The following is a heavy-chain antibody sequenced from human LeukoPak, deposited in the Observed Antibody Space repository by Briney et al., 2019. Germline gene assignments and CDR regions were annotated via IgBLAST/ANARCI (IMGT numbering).Heavy chain of an antibody. CDR2: IIPIFGTA. CDR1: GGTFSSYA. V-gene: IGHV1-69*13. Sequence: EASVEVSCKASGGTFSSYAISWVRQAPGQGLEWMGGIIPIFGTANYAQKFQGRVTITADESTSTAYMELSSLRSEDTAVYYCARGPRNQEDYYFDYWGQGTLVTVSS. J-gene: IGHJ4*02. CDR3: ARGPRNQEDYYFDY. D-gene: IGHD1-14*01.